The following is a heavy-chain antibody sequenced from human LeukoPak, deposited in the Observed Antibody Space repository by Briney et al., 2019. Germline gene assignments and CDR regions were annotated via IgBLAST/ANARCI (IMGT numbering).Heavy chain of an antibody. J-gene: IGHJ4*02. Sequence: GGSLRLSCAASGFTFSSYGMHWVRQAPGKGLEWVAVIWYDGSNKYYADSVKGRFTISRDNSKNTLYLQMNSLRAEDTAVYYCARDQTLSMGFDYWGQGTLVTVSS. CDR3: ARDQTLSMGFDY. CDR1: GFTFSSYG. D-gene: IGHD2/OR15-2a*01. CDR2: IWYDGSNK. V-gene: IGHV3-33*01.